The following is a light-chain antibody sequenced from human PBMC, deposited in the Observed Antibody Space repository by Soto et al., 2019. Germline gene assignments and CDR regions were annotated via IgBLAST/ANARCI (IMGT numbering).Light chain of an antibody. CDR2: RAS. Sequence: DIQMTQSPSTLSASMGDTVTITCRASQSISNSLAWYQQKPGKAPELLIYRASILQSGVPSRFSGSGSGTEFTLTISGLQPDDFATYHCQQYNSYSLTFGGGTKVEIK. CDR3: QQYNSYSLT. J-gene: IGKJ4*01. V-gene: IGKV1-5*03. CDR1: QSISNS.